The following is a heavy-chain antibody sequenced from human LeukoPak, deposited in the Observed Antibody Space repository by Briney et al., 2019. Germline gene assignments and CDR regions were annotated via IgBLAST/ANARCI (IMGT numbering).Heavy chain of an antibody. V-gene: IGHV4-39*01. J-gene: IGHJ4*02. D-gene: IGHD3-3*01. Sequence: SETLSLTCTVSGGSISSSSYYWGWIRQPPGKGLEWIGSIYYSGSTYFNPSLKSRVTISVDTSKSQFSLRLTSVTAADTAVYYCARHVRFLEWLSSYYFDYWGQGTLVTVSS. CDR2: IYYSGST. CDR1: GGSISSSSYY. CDR3: ARHVRFLEWLSSYYFDY.